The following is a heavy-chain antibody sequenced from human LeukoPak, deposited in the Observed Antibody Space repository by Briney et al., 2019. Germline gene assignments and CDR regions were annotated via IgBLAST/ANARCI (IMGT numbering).Heavy chain of an antibody. V-gene: IGHV3-21*01. J-gene: IGHJ3*02. CDR3: ARDREYSGSYPASFDI. CDR1: GFTFSSYS. Sequence: GGSLRLSCAASGFTFSSYSMNWVRQAPGKGLEWVSSISSSSSYIYYADSVKGRFTISRDNAKNSLYLQMNSLRAEDTAVYYCARDREYSGSYPASFDIWGQGTMVAVPS. CDR2: ISSSSSYI. D-gene: IGHD1-26*01.